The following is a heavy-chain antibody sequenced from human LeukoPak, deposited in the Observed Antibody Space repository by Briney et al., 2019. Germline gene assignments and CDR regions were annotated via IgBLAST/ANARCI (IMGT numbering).Heavy chain of an antibody. CDR3: ARDPQHSMDV. J-gene: IGHJ6*02. Sequence: SGVSLRLSCAASGLTFSNHRILWVRHAPGKGLEWVSAIWYDGSKRCYADSVKGRFTISRDDSKNTVYLQMNSLRADDTAVYYCARDPQHSMDVWGQGTTVTVSS. V-gene: IGHV3-33*01. D-gene: IGHD5-18*01. CDR1: GLTFSNHR. CDR2: IWYDGSKR.